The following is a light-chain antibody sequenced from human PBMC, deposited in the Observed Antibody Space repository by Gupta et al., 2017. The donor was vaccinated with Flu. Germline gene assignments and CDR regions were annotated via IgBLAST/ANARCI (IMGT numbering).Light chain of an antibody. V-gene: IGLV8-61*01. J-gene: IGLJ3*02. CDR3: VLYMGSGSWV. Sequence: QTVVTQEPSFSVSPGGTVTLTCGLCSGSVSTNSYPSWYQQTPGQAPRTLIYNTNTLSSGVPDRFSGSILGNKAALIITGAQADDESDYYCVLYMGSGSWVFGGGTKLTVL. CDR1: SGSVSTNSY. CDR2: NTN.